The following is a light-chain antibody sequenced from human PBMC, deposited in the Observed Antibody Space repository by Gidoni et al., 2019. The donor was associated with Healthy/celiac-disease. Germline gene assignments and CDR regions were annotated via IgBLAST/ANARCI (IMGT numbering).Light chain of an antibody. CDR1: QSISSW. CDR2: DAS. V-gene: IGKV1-5*01. Sequence: DIQMTQSPSTLSASVGDRVTITCRASQSISSWLAWYQQKPGKAPKLLIYDASSLESGVPSRFSGSGSGTEFTLTISSLQPDDFATYYCQQYNSYSGTFXQGTKVEIK. J-gene: IGKJ1*01. CDR3: QQYNSYSGT.